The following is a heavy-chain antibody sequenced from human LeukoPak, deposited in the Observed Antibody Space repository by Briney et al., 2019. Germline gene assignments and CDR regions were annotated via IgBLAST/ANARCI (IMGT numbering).Heavy chain of an antibody. CDR1: GFTFSSYG. Sequence: PGGSLRLSCAASGFTFSSYGMHWVRQAPGKGLEWVAFIRYDGSNKYYADSVKGRFTISRDNSKNTLYLQMNSLRAEDTAVYYCAFSGEMCSYGPFDYWGQGTLVTVSS. J-gene: IGHJ4*02. D-gene: IGHD5-18*01. CDR2: IRYDGSNK. V-gene: IGHV3-30*02. CDR3: AFSGEMCSYGPFDY.